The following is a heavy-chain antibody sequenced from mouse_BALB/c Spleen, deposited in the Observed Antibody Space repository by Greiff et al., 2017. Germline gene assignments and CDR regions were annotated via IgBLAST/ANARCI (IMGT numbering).Heavy chain of an antibody. J-gene: IGHJ4*01. D-gene: IGHD1-3*01. Sequence: QVQLQQSGAELVRPGSSVKISCKASGYAFSSYWMNWVKQRPGQGLEWIGQIYPGDGDTNYNGKFKGKATLTADKSSSTAYMQLSSLTSEDSAVYFCARSGYNHYYAMDYWGQGTSVTGSS. CDR3: ARSGYNHYYAMDY. CDR2: IYPGDGDT. CDR1: GYAFSSYW. V-gene: IGHV1-80*01.